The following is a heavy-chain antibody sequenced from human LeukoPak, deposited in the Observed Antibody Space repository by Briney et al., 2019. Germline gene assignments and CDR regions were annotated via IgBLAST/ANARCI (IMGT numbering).Heavy chain of an antibody. CDR2: ISSSGSTI. Sequence: KAGGSLRLSCAASGFTFSDYYRSWIRQAPGKGLEWVSYISSSGSTIYHADSVKGRFTISRDNAKNSLYLQMNSLRAEDTAVYYCARDIYDSSGDAFDIWGQGTMVTVSS. CDR1: GFTFSDYY. CDR3: ARDIYDSSGDAFDI. V-gene: IGHV3-11*04. D-gene: IGHD3-22*01. J-gene: IGHJ3*02.